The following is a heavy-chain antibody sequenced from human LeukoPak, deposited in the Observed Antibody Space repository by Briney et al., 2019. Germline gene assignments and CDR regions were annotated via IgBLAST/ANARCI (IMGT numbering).Heavy chain of an antibody. CDR2: IAYDGSNR. CDR1: RLTFSNYG. V-gene: IGHV3-30*18. J-gene: IGHJ3*02. D-gene: IGHD1-26*01. Sequence: GGSLRLSCAASRLTFSNYGMHWVRQAPGKGLEWVAVIAYDGSNRDYVDSVKGRFTISRDNAKNSLYLQMNSVRPEDTAVYYCAKVPQGGENVFHIWGQGTMVTVSS. CDR3: AKVPQGGENVFHI.